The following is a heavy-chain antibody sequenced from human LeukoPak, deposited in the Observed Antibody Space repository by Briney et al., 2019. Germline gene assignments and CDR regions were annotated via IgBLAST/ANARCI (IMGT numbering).Heavy chain of an antibody. CDR2: IKQDGSEK. Sequence: GGSLRLSCAASGFTFSSYWMSWVRQAPGKGPEWVANIKQDGSEKYYVDSVKGRFTISRDNAKNSLYLQMNSLRAEDTAVYYCAGVKGYSSSWYPYYYYGMDVWGQGTTVTVSS. D-gene: IGHD6-13*01. CDR1: GFTFSSYW. J-gene: IGHJ6*02. CDR3: AGVKGYSSSWYPYYYYGMDV. V-gene: IGHV3-7*04.